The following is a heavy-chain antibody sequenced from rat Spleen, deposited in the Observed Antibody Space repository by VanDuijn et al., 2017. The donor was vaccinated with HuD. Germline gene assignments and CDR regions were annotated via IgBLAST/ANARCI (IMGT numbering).Heavy chain of an antibody. Sequence: EVQLVESGGGLVQPGRSLKLSCAASGFTFSNYYMAWVRQAPTKGLEWVAYISTGGDNTYYRDSVKGRFTISRDNAKSTLYLQLDSLRSEDTATYYCARLRNNYDYFDYWGQGVMVTVSS. D-gene: IGHD1-5*01. V-gene: IGHV5-25*01. J-gene: IGHJ2*01. CDR2: ISTGGDNT. CDR3: ARLRNNYDYFDY. CDR1: GFTFSNYY.